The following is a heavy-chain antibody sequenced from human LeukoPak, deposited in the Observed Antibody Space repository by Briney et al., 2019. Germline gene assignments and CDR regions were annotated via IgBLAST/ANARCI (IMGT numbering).Heavy chain of an antibody. J-gene: IGHJ3*02. CDR3: ARVFWEKDGFIGAFDI. D-gene: IGHD3-3*01. Sequence: GGSLRLSCAASGFTFSSYAMHWVRQAPGKGLEYVSAMSSNGGTTDYANSVKGRFTISRDNSKNTLYLQMNSLRAEDTAVYYCARVFWEKDGFIGAFDIWGQGTMVTVSS. V-gene: IGHV3-64*01. CDR1: GFTFSSYA. CDR2: MSSNGGTT.